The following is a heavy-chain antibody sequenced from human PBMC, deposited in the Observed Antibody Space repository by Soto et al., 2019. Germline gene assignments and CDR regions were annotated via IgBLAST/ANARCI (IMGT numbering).Heavy chain of an antibody. CDR2: INHSGST. D-gene: IGHD5-12*01. J-gene: IGHJ6*03. CDR3: ARGRWLRPANPPYYYYYMDV. Sequence: QVQLQQWGAGLLKPSETLSLTCAVCGGSFSGYYWSWIRQPPGKGLEWIGEINHSGSTNYNPSLKSRVTISVDTSKNQFSLKLSSVTAADTAMYYCARGRWLRPANPPYYYYYMDVWGKGTTVTVSS. V-gene: IGHV4-34*01. CDR1: GGSFSGYY.